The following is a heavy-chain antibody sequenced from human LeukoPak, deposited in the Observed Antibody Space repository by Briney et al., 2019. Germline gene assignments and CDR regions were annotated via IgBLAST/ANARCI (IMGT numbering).Heavy chain of an antibody. CDR2: IIPIFGTA. J-gene: IGHJ6*03. D-gene: IGHD1-7*01. CDR3: ARGTGTTDYYYYMDV. V-gene: IGHV1-69*05. CDR1: GGTFSSYA. Sequence: ASVKVSCKASGGTFSSYAISWVRQAPGQGLEWMGGIIPIFGTANYAQKFQGRVTITTDESTGTAYMELSSLRSEDTAVYYCARGTGTTDYYYYMDVWGKGTTVTVSS.